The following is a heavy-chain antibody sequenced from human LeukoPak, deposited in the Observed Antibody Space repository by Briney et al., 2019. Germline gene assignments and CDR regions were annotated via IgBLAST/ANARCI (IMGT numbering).Heavy chain of an antibody. Sequence: GTSVKASFKSSGFTLVNSAVHWVRQARGQSLEWIGWIVVGSGDATYAQRFQERLTITRDKSTSTAYMELRSLRSEDTAVYYCAADRHLGATTGFGFWGQGTLVTVSS. V-gene: IGHV1-58*01. CDR3: AADRHLGATTGFGF. CDR2: IVVGSGDA. D-gene: IGHD1-26*01. CDR1: GFTLVNSA. J-gene: IGHJ4*02.